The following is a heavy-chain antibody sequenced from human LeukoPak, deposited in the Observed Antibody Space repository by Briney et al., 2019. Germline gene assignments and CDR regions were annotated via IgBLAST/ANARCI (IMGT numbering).Heavy chain of an antibody. V-gene: IGHV3-23*01. CDR1: GFTSSSYV. CDR2: SSGSGSIT. Sequence: GGSLRLSCAASGFTSSSYVMSWVRQAPGKGLEWVSASSGSGSITYYADSVKGRFTISRDNSNNTLYLLMNSLRAEDTAVYYCAKDLSSGYYDAFDIWGQGTMVTVSS. J-gene: IGHJ3*02. D-gene: IGHD3-22*01. CDR3: AKDLSSGYYDAFDI.